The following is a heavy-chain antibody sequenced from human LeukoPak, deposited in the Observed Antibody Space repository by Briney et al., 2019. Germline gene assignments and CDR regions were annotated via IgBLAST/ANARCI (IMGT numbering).Heavy chain of an antibody. D-gene: IGHD6-13*01. CDR3: ARDLRYSTSWYYYGMDV. Sequence: PSETLSLTCAVSGGSISSSEWWSWVRQPPGKGLEWIGEIYQSGSTNYNPSLKSRVTISVDKWKNQFSLKLTSVTAADTAVYYCARDLRYSTSWYYYGMDVWGQGTTVTVSS. J-gene: IGHJ6*02. V-gene: IGHV4-4*02. CDR1: GGSISSSEW. CDR2: IYQSGST.